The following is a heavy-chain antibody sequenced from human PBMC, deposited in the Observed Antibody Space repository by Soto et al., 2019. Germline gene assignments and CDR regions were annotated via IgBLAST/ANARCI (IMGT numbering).Heavy chain of an antibody. Sequence: QVHLQESGPGLVKPSGTLSLTCAVSGGSISSNHWWSWVRQSPGKGLEWIGESYHSGSTNYNPSLKSRAXXSXDXXKNQFSLKLSSVIAADTAVYYCARKQYNSPWGFDIWGQGTMVTVSS. CDR1: GGSISSNHW. J-gene: IGHJ3*02. CDR2: SYHSGST. CDR3: ARKQYNSPWGFDI. V-gene: IGHV4-4*02. D-gene: IGHD1-20*01.